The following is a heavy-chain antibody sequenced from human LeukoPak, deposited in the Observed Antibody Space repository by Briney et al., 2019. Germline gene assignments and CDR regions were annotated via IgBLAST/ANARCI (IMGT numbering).Heavy chain of an antibody. CDR1: GGSISSGGYY. J-gene: IGHJ3*02. CDR2: IYYSGST. Sequence: PSQTLSLTCTVSGGSISSGGYYWSWIRQHPGKGLEWIGYIYYSGSTYYNPSLKSRVTISVDTSKNQFSLKLSSVTAADTAVYYCARTAYNWNPPDAFDIWGQGTMVTVSS. D-gene: IGHD1-1*01. CDR3: ARTAYNWNPPDAFDI. V-gene: IGHV4-31*03.